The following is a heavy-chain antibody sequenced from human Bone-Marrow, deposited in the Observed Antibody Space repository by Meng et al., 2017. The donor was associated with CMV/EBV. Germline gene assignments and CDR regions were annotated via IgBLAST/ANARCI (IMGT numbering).Heavy chain of an antibody. CDR1: GGSFSGYY. V-gene: IGHV4-34*01. Sequence: SETLSLTCAVYGGSFSGYYWSWVRQPPGKGLEWIGENNHSGSTSYNPSLKSRVTISVDTSKNQFSLKLRSVTAADTAVYYCARVFVRSGWYGAFDYWGQGILVTVYS. CDR2: NNHSGST. D-gene: IGHD6-19*01. J-gene: IGHJ4*02. CDR3: ARVFVRSGWYGAFDY.